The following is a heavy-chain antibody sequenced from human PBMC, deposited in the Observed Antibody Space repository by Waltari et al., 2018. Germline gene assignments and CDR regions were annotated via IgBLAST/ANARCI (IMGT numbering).Heavy chain of an antibody. J-gene: IGHJ5*02. CDR2: IKGNGGNI. Sequence: EVQLLDSGGGLVQPGGSLRLSCAASGFSFSSYAMNWVRQAPGEGLGWVSSIKGNGGNIYDADSVKGRFTISRDNSKNTLYLQMNNLRAEDTAVYYCAKEVGGNWFDPWGQGTLVTVSS. CDR3: AKEVGGNWFDP. CDR1: GFSFSSYA. V-gene: IGHV3-23*01.